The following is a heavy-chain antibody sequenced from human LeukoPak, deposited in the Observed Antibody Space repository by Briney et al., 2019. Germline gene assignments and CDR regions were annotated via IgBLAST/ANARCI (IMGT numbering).Heavy chain of an antibody. V-gene: IGHV4-59*11. CDR3: AKVSLVWGAPDHYFYY. D-gene: IGHD3-10*01. CDR2: IYYSGVT. J-gene: IGHJ4*02. Sequence: SETLSLTCTVSSGSISGHYWSWVRQPPGKGLEWIAYIYYSGVTKYNPSLKSRVTISVDTSKNQFSLKLSSVTAADTAVYYCAKVSLVWGAPDHYFYYLGQGTLVTVSS. CDR1: SGSISGHY.